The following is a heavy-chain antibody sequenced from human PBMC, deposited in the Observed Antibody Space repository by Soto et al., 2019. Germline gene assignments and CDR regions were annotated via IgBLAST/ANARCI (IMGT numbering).Heavy chain of an antibody. CDR3: ARISVDVPE. J-gene: IGHJ4*02. CDR1: GPTFIAYY. D-gene: IGHD5-12*01. CDR2: IDPKSGGT. V-gene: IGHV1-2*02. Sequence: QLVQSGAEVKKPGASVKVSCKTSGPTFIAYYIHWVRQAPGQGLEWMGWIDPKSGGTTYEQKFLGKVTMTRETSINPAYMELDTPTSDDPALYYCARISVDVPEWGQGTLITVSS.